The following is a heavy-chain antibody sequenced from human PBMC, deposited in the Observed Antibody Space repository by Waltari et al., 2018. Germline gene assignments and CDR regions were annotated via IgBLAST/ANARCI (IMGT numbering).Heavy chain of an antibody. J-gene: IGHJ4*02. CDR1: GFSLSKYA. CDR3: ARGGSDRAPLDY. Sequence: QVQLVESGGGVVQSGRSLRLSCAASGFSLSKYAVHWVRQAPGKGLEWVGVTSPDGFNKYYADSVQGRFTISRDRALQMSALRSEDTAVYYCARGGSDRAPLDYWGQGTLVTVSS. D-gene: IGHD1-1*01. CDR2: TSPDGFNK. V-gene: IGHV3-30*15.